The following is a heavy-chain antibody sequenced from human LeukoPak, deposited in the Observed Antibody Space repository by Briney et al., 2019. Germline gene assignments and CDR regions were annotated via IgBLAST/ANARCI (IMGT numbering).Heavy chain of an antibody. D-gene: IGHD3-10*01. CDR1: GYSLTNYW. V-gene: IGHV5-51*01. CDR3: ASHYYYGSGSSISLPDAFDI. CDR2: IYPGDSDT. J-gene: IGHJ3*02. Sequence: GESLKISCKGSGYSLTNYWIGWVRQMPGKGLEWLGIIYPGDSDTRYSPSFQGQVTISADKSISTAYLQWSSLKASDTAMHYCASHYYYGSGSSISLPDAFDIWGQGTMVTVSS.